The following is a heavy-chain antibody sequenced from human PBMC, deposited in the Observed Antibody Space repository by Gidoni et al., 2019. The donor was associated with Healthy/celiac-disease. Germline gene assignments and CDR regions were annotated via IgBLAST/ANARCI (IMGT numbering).Heavy chain of an antibody. V-gene: IGHV3-9*01. CDR1: GFTFDDYA. J-gene: IGHJ4*02. D-gene: IGHD4-17*01. CDR2: ISWNSGSI. Sequence: EVQLVESGGGLVQPGRSLRLSCAASGFTFDDYAMHWVRQAPGKGLEWVSGISWNSGSIGYADSVKGRFTISRDNAKNSLYLQMNSLRAEDTALYYCAKDIADDYVFDYWGQGTLVTVSS. CDR3: AKDIADDYVFDY.